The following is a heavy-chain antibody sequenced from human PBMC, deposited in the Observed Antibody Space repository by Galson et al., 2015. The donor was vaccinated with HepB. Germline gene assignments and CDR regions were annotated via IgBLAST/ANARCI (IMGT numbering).Heavy chain of an antibody. Sequence: SLRLSCAASGFTFTRYSINWVRQAPGKGLEWLSYISSSSSAIYYADSVKDRFSVSRDSAKNSMYLQMNSLRGEDTAVYYCARDRLGDYSMDVWGQGTTVTVSS. D-gene: IGHD3-16*01. V-gene: IGHV3-48*01. J-gene: IGHJ6*02. CDR3: ARDRLGDYSMDV. CDR2: ISSSSSAI. CDR1: GFTFTRYS.